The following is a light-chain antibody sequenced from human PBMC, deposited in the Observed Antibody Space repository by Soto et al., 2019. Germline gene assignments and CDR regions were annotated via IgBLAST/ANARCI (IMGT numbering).Light chain of an antibody. Sequence: QYALTQPASVSGSPGQSITISCTGTSSDVGGYNYVSWYQQHPGKAPKFMIYDVSNRPSGVSNRFSGSKSGNTASLTISGLQAEDEADYYCCSYTTINTRQIAFGTGTKVTVL. CDR2: DVS. J-gene: IGLJ1*01. V-gene: IGLV2-14*01. CDR3: CSYTTINTRQIA. CDR1: SSDVGGYNY.